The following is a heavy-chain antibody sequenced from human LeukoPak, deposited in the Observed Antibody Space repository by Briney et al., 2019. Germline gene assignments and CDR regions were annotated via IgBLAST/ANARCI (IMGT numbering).Heavy chain of an antibody. J-gene: IGHJ4*02. CDR2: ISAYNGNT. CDR3: ARDVEQWLEYYFDY. CDR1: GYTFTSYG. Sequence: ASVKVSCKASGYTFTSYGISWVRQAPGQRLEWMGWISAYNGNTNYAQKLQGRVTMTTDTSTSTAYMELRSLRSDDTAVYYCARDVEQWLEYYFDYWGQGTLVTVSS. D-gene: IGHD6-19*01. V-gene: IGHV1-18*01.